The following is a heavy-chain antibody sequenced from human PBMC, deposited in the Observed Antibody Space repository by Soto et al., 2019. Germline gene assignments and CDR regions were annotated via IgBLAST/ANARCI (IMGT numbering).Heavy chain of an antibody. CDR1: GGSIKVGGYY. J-gene: IGHJ4*02. D-gene: IGHD5-12*01. Sequence: SETLSLTCTVSGGSIKVGGYYWGWIRQPPGKGLEWVATIYYSGTTYYNPSLKSRLTISLDTSRNQFSLDLTSVTAADTAVYYCARLAYSHYSTWGQGTLVTVSS. CDR2: IYYSGTT. CDR3: ARLAYSHYST. V-gene: IGHV4-39*01.